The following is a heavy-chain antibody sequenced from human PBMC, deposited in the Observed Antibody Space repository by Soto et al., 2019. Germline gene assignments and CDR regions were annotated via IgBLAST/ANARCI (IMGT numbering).Heavy chain of an antibody. CDR2: IDYIVST. Sequence: SKTLSFPCTVSDRSIRSAGYYGSWIRPRPGKGREGIRYIDYIVSTYYNPSLNSRVTIAVDTSNNQSSLKLSSVTAANTAEYYCARAQCIRLWICYLDDWGQGTLVTVSS. CDR1: DRSIRSAGYY. J-gene: IGHJ4*02. V-gene: IGHV4-31*03. D-gene: IGHD5-18*01. CDR3: ARAQCIRLWICYLDD.